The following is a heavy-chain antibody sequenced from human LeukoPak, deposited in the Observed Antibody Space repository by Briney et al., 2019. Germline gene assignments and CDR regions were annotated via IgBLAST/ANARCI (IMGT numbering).Heavy chain of an antibody. D-gene: IGHD5-24*01. J-gene: IGHJ4*02. Sequence: GASVKVSFQASGYTFTSYAMHWVRQAPGQGLEWMGWITPSGGTNYPQKFQGRVAITRDTSITTAYMDLSRLTSDDTAVYYCARDRYGDGFAHFDYWGQGALVTVSS. CDR1: GYTFTSYA. V-gene: IGHV1-2*02. CDR3: ARDRYGDGFAHFDY. CDR2: ITPSGGT.